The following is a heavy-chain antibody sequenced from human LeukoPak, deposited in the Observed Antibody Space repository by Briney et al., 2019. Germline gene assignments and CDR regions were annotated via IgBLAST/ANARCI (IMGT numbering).Heavy chain of an antibody. D-gene: IGHD1-26*01. Sequence: SGTLSLTCAVSGGSISNSNWWSWVRQPPGKGLEWIGYIYYSGSTNYNPSLKSRVTISVDTSKNQFSLKLSSVTAADTAVYYCARVGELGGSYGVDYWGQGTLVTVSS. CDR2: IYYSGST. V-gene: IGHV4-4*02. CDR3: ARVGELGGSYGVDY. CDR1: GGSISNSNW. J-gene: IGHJ4*02.